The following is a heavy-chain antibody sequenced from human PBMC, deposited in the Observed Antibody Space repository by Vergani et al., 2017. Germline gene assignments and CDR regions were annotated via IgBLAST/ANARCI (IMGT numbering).Heavy chain of an antibody. Sequence: EVQLVQSGAEVKKPGESLKISCQISGYSFTNYWIGWVRQMPGKGLEWMGIIHPADSDTRYSPSFQGQVTISVDKSISTAYLQRRSLRASDSAMYYCARLYGRDSSGNKYFDYWGQGTLVTVSS. V-gene: IGHV5-51*01. D-gene: IGHD3-22*01. J-gene: IGHJ4*02. CDR3: ARLYGRDSSGNKYFDY. CDR1: GYSFTNYW. CDR2: IHPADSDT.